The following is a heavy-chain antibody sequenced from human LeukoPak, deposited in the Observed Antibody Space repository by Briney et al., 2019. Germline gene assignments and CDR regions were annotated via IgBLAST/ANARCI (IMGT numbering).Heavy chain of an antibody. D-gene: IGHD3-22*01. V-gene: IGHV4-4*02. CDR1: GFTFNNYAM. CDR3: ARNSGYSDLNY. CDR2: IYRSGAT. Sequence: PGGSLRLSWAASGFTFNNYAMTWVRQPPGKGLEWIGEIYRSGATNYNPSLKSRVTVSQDKSKNQFSLKLNSVTAADTAIYYCARNSGYSDLNYWGQGVLVTVSS. J-gene: IGHJ4*02.